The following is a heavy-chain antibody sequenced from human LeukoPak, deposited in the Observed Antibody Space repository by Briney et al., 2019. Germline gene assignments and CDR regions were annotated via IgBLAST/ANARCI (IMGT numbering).Heavy chain of an antibody. CDR2: INHSGST. J-gene: IGHJ4*02. CDR1: GGSISSSSYY. CDR3: ARGRCSSTSCYGRVRGYYFDY. Sequence: PSETLSLTCTVSGGSISSSSYYWGWIRQPPGKGLEWIGEINHSGSTNYNPSLKSRVTISVDTSKNQFSLKLSSVTAADTAVYYCARGRCSSTSCYGRVRGYYFDYWGQGTLVTVSS. V-gene: IGHV4-39*07. D-gene: IGHD2-2*01.